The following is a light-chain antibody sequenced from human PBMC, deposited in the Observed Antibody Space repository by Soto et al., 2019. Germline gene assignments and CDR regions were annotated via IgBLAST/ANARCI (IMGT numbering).Light chain of an antibody. Sequence: IVMTQSPDSLAVSLGERATINCKSSQSVLYSSNNKNYLAWYQQKPGQSPKLLIYWASTRESGVPDRFGGSGSGTDFTLTISSLQAEDVAVYYCQQYYSTPPYTFGQGTKLEIK. CDR2: WAS. V-gene: IGKV4-1*01. CDR1: QSVLYSSNNKNY. CDR3: QQYYSTPPYT. J-gene: IGKJ2*01.